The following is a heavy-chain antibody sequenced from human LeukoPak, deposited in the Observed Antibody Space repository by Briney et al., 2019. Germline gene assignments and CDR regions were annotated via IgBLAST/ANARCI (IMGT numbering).Heavy chain of an antibody. CDR2: ISGYNGDT. CDR1: GYTFTSYG. J-gene: IGHJ4*02. V-gene: IGHV1-18*01. Sequence: ASVKVSCKASGYTFTSYGISWVRQAPGQGLEWMGWISGYNGDTNYAQRFQGRVTMTTDTSTNTAYMELRSLRSDDTAVYYCARSGSYPYWGQGTLVTVSS. CDR3: ARSGSYPY. D-gene: IGHD1-26*01.